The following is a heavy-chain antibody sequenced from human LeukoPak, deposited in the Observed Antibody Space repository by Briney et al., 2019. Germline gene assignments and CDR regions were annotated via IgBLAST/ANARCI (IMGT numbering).Heavy chain of an antibody. Sequence: GGSLRLSCAASGFTFSDYYMNWVRQAPGKGLEWVSSISSSRSYIYYADSLKGRFTISRDNAKNSLYLQMNSLRAEDTAIYYCARDRVAVAGTPIDYWGQGTLVTVSS. CDR1: GFTFSDYY. J-gene: IGHJ4*02. CDR2: ISSSRSYI. CDR3: ARDRVAVAGTPIDY. V-gene: IGHV3-21*01. D-gene: IGHD6-19*01.